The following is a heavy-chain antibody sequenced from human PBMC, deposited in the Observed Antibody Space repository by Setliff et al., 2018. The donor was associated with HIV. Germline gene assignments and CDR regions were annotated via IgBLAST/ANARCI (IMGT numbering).Heavy chain of an antibody. V-gene: IGHV4-61*09. J-gene: IGHJ4*02. Sequence: SETLSLTCTVSGGSISSGSDYWGWIRQPAGRGLEWIGHIYTSGSTNYNPSLKSRVTISVDTSKNHFSLNVSSLTAADTALYFCARLMPNWDYFDYWGQGTQVTVSS. D-gene: IGHD2-2*01. CDR3: ARLMPNWDYFDY. CDR2: IYTSGST. CDR1: GGSISSGSDY.